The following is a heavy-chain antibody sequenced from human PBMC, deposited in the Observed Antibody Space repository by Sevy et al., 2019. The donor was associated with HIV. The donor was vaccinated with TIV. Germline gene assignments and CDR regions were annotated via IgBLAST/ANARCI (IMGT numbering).Heavy chain of an antibody. CDR2: ISSDGSYR. Sequence: GGSLRLSCAASGFTFGTYDMHWVRQAPGKGLEWVAIISSDGSYRYYADSVRGRFSMSRDNSKNTMYLQISGLLIEDTAVYYCAKNRPPGGSLFSRHGMDVWARGTTVTVSS. CDR1: GFTFGTYD. V-gene: IGHV3-30*18. J-gene: IGHJ6*02. D-gene: IGHD3-16*01. CDR3: AKNRPPGGSLFSRHGMDV.